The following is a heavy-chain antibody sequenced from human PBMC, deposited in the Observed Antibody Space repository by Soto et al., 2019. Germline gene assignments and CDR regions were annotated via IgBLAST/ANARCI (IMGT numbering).Heavy chain of an antibody. CDR3: TTYTSSSFGS. CDR2: IKSKTDGGTT. Sequence: EVQLVESGGGLVQPGGSLRLSCAASGFTFTNAWMSWVRQAPGKGLEWVGRIKSKTDGGTTDYAAPVKGRFTVSRDDSKNTLFLQMKSLKTEDTAVYYCTTYTSSSFGSWCQGTLVTVSS. CDR1: GFTFTNAW. V-gene: IGHV3-15*01. D-gene: IGHD6-6*01. J-gene: IGHJ4*02.